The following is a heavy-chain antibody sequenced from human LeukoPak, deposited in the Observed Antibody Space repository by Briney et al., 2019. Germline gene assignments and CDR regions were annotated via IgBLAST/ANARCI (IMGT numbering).Heavy chain of an antibody. J-gene: IGHJ5*02. Sequence: SETLPLTCAVYGGSFSGYYWSWIRQPPGKGLEWIGEINHSGGTNYNPSPKSRVTISVDTSKNQFSLKLSSVTAADTAVYYCARGLGYYYGSGSLSPFGQGTLVTVSS. CDR2: INHSGGT. V-gene: IGHV4-34*01. CDR1: GGSFSGYY. D-gene: IGHD3-10*01. CDR3: ARGLGYYYGSGSLSP.